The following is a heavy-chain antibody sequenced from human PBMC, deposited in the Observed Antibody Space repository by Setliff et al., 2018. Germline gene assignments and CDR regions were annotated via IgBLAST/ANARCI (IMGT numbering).Heavy chain of an antibody. V-gene: IGHV4-39*07. CDR2: IHYSENT. CDR1: GGSISSLTYY. Sequence: SETLSLTCTVSGGSISSLTYYWGWIRQPPGKGLEWIGSIHYSENTFYNPSLKGRVTMSVDTSKNHFSLGLSSVTAADTAVYYCARDPGVHSGTWCLDSWGQGTQVTVSS. D-gene: IGHD2-8*01. J-gene: IGHJ4*02. CDR3: ARDPGVHSGTWCLDS.